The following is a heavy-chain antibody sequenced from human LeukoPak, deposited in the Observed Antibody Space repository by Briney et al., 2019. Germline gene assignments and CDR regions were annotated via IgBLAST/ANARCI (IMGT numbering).Heavy chain of an antibody. Sequence: GASVKVSCKVSGYTLTELSMHCVRQAPGKGLEWMGGFDPEDGETIYAQKFQGRVTMTEDTSTDTAYMELSSLRSEDTAVYYCATDSSGWYAFDYWGQGTLVTVSS. CDR3: ATDSSGWYAFDY. V-gene: IGHV1-24*01. CDR1: GYTLTELS. D-gene: IGHD6-19*01. J-gene: IGHJ4*02. CDR2: FDPEDGET.